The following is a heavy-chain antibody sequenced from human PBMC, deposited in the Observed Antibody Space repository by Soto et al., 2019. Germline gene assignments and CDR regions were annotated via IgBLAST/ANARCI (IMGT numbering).Heavy chain of an antibody. D-gene: IGHD2-2*01. CDR3: ATDKSSSPFDY. V-gene: IGHV3-33*01. CDR1: GFTLSNYG. CDR2: IWHDGSIQ. J-gene: IGHJ4*02. Sequence: PGGSLRLSSAASGFTLSNYGMHWVRQAPGKGLEWVAVIWHDGSIQQYADSVEGRFTISRDNSKNTLSLQMNSLRAEDTAMYYCATDKSSSPFDYWGPGTLVTVSS.